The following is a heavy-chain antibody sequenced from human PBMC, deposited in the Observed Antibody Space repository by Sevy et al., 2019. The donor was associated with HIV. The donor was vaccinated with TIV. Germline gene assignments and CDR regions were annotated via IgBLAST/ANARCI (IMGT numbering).Heavy chain of an antibody. Sequence: GGSRRLSCAASGFTFSSYWMSWVRQAPGKGLEWVANIKQDGSEKYYVDSVKGRFTISRDNAKNSLYLQMNSLRAEDTAVYYCARDFPYYYDSNGYSDYWGQGTLVTVSS. J-gene: IGHJ4*02. CDR1: GFTFSSYW. D-gene: IGHD3-22*01. CDR3: ARDFPYYYDSNGYSDY. CDR2: IKQDGSEK. V-gene: IGHV3-7*03.